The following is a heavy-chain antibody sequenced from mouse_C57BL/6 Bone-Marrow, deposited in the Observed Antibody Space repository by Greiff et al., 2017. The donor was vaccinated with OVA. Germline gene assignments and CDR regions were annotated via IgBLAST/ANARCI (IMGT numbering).Heavy chain of an antibody. CDR1: GYTFTSYG. V-gene: IGHV1-81*01. D-gene: IGHD1-1*01. Sequence: VKLVESGAELARPGASVKLSCKASGYTFTSYGISWVKQRTGQGLEWIGEIYPRSGNTYYNEKFKGKATLTADKSSSTAYMELRSLTSEDSAVYFCARRGYYYGSSYPLYYAMDYWGQGTSVTVSS. CDR3: ARRGYYYGSSYPLYYAMDY. J-gene: IGHJ4*01. CDR2: IYPRSGNT.